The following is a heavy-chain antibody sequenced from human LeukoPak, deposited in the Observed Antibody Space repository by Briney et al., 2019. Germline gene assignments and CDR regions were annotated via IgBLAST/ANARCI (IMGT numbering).Heavy chain of an antibody. Sequence: GGSLRLSCAASGFTFSSYGMHWVRQATGKGLEWVSAIGTAGDTYYPGSVKGQFTISRENAKNSLYLQMNSLRTGDTAVYYCARGIALTMIIDYWGQGTLVTVSS. CDR1: GFTFSSYG. CDR2: IGTAGDT. V-gene: IGHV3-13*01. J-gene: IGHJ4*02. D-gene: IGHD3-22*01. CDR3: ARGIALTMIIDY.